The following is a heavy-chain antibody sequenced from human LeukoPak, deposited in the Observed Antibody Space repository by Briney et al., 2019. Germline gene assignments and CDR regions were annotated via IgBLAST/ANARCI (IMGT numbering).Heavy chain of an antibody. D-gene: IGHD6-13*01. CDR1: GYTFTSYD. Sequence: GASVKVSCKASGYTFTSYDINWVRQATGQGLEWMGWMNPNSGNTGYAQKFQGRVTITRNTSISTAYMELSSLRSEDTAVYYCARVFYSSSWGYFDYWGQGTLVTVSS. CDR3: ARVFYSSSWGYFDY. J-gene: IGHJ4*02. CDR2: MNPNSGNT. V-gene: IGHV1-8*03.